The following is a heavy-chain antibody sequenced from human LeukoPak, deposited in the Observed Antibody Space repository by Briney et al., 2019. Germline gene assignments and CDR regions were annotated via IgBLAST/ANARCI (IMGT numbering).Heavy chain of an antibody. CDR1: GYTFTSYG. Sequence: ASVKVSCKASGYTFTSYGISWVRQAPGQGLEWMGWINPNSGGTNYAQRFLGRVTMTRDTSISTAYMELSRLRSDDTAVYYCARDLARLVFNDAFDIWGQGTMVTVSS. D-gene: IGHD5-12*01. CDR2: INPNSGGT. J-gene: IGHJ3*02. CDR3: ARDLARLVFNDAFDI. V-gene: IGHV1-2*02.